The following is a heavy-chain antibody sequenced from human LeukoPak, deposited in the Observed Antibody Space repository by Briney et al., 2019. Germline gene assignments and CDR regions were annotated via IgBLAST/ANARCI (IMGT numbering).Heavy chain of an antibody. CDR2: IGGSGDNT. J-gene: IGHJ3*01. V-gene: IGHV3-23*01. D-gene: IGHD4-17*01. CDR3: AKVLYGAHDAFDL. CDR1: GFVFSNYA. Sequence: GSLRLSCAASGFVFSNYAMSWVRQAQGRLECVTIIGGSGDNTFYADSVKGRFTISRDNSKNTLYLQMNNLEIEDTALYYCAKVLYGAHDAFDLWGQGTVVSVSS.